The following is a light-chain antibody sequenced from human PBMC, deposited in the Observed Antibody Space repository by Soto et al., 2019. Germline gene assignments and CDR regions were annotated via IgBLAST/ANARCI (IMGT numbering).Light chain of an antibody. V-gene: IGLV2-14*01. CDR3: SSYTSSSNRG. Sequence: QSVLTQPAPVSGAPGQSITISFTGTSSDVGGYTYVSWYQHHPGKAPKVMIYEVRNRPSGVSNRFSGSQSGNTASLTISGLQVADEADYYCSSYTSSSNRGFGTGTKVTI. CDR2: EVR. J-gene: IGLJ1*01. CDR1: SSDVGGYTY.